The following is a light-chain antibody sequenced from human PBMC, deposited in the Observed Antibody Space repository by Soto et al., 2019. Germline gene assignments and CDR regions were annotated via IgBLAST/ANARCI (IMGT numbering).Light chain of an antibody. CDR2: DAS. CDR1: QSVGNY. J-gene: IGKJ4*01. V-gene: IGKV3-11*01. Sequence: PGERATLSCRASQSVGNYLAWYQQKPGQTPRLLIYDASSRATGIPARFSGSGSGTDFTLTISSLEPEDFAVYYCQQRSSWPSLTFGGGTKVDI. CDR3: QQRSSWPSLT.